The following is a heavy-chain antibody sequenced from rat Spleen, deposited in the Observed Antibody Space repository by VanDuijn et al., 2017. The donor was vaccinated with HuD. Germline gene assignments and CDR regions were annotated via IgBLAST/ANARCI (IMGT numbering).Heavy chain of an antibody. CDR1: GFTFSDYY. D-gene: IGHD1-7*01. CDR3: ARKGVILSYFDY. Sequence: EVQLVESGRGLVQPGRSLKLSCAASGFTFSDYYMDWVRQAPTKGLEWVASITNTGGSVFYPDSVKGRFTGARDNAQNTLYLQMNTLRSEDTATYYCARKGVILSYFDYWGQGVMVTVSS. J-gene: IGHJ2*01. CDR2: ITNTGGSV. V-gene: IGHV5-25*01.